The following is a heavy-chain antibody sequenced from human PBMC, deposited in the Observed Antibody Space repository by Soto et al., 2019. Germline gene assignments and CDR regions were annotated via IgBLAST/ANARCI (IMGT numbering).Heavy chain of an antibody. Sequence: SETLSLTCAVYGGSFSGYYWSWIRQPPGKGLEWIGEINHSGSTNYNPSLKSRVTISVDTSKNQFSLKLSSVTAADTAVYYCARGRFLERWFDPWGQGTLVTVSS. D-gene: IGHD3-3*01. CDR3: ARGRFLERWFDP. V-gene: IGHV4-34*01. CDR1: GGSFSGYY. CDR2: INHSGST. J-gene: IGHJ5*02.